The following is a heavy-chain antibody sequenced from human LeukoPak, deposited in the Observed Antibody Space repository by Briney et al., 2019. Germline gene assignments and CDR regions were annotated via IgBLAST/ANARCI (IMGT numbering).Heavy chain of an antibody. D-gene: IGHD6-19*01. V-gene: IGHV1-2*02. CDR2: INSDSGVT. Sequence: ASVTVSCKSSGYTFTGSYIHWVRQARGQGLEGMGLINSDSGVTKYAQNFQGRVTMTRHKSISTASMEVRSLKSDDTAVYYCARDFGSRSAWYEFDYWGQGTLVTVSS. J-gene: IGHJ4*02. CDR1: GYTFTGSY. CDR3: ARDFGSRSAWYEFDY.